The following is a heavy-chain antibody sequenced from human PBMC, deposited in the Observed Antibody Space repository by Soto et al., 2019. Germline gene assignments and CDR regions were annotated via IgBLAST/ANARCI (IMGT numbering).Heavy chain of an antibody. CDR1: GGTFSMYG. V-gene: IGHV1-69*13. Sequence: SVKVSCKASGGTFSMYGISWVRQAPGQGLEWMGGIIPISGTPNYAQKFQGRVTITADESTNTGYMEMSSLRFEDTAVYYCARAAYTSMATQWFAPWGQGTLVTVSS. CDR2: IIPISGTP. CDR3: ARAAYTSMATQWFAP. D-gene: IGHD3-16*01. J-gene: IGHJ5*02.